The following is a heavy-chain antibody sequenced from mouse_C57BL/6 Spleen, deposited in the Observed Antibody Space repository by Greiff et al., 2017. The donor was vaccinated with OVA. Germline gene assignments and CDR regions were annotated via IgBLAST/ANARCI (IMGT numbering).Heavy chain of an antibody. CDR1: GYTFTSYW. J-gene: IGHJ4*01. Sequence: QVQLQQPGAELVKPGASVKLSCKASGYTFTSYWMQWVKQRPGQGLEWIGEIDPSDSYTNYNQKFKGKATLTVDTSSSTAYMQLSSLTSEDSAVYYCARYGMDYWGQGTSVTVSS. D-gene: IGHD1-1*01. CDR2: IDPSDSYT. CDR3: ARYGMDY. V-gene: IGHV1-50*01.